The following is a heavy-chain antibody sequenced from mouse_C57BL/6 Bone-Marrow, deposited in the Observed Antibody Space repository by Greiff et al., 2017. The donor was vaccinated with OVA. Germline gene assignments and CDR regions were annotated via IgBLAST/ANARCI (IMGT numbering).Heavy chain of an antibody. J-gene: IGHJ4*01. D-gene: IGHD1-1*01. V-gene: IGHV1-80*01. CDR1: GYAFSSYW. Sequence: QVQLQQSGAELVKPGASVKISCKASGYAFSSYWMNWVKQRPGKGLEGIGQIYPGDGDTNYNGKFKGKATLTADKSSSTAYMQLSSLTSEDSAVYFCAIDYYGSSFAMDYWGQGTSVTVSS. CDR2: IYPGDGDT. CDR3: AIDYYGSSFAMDY.